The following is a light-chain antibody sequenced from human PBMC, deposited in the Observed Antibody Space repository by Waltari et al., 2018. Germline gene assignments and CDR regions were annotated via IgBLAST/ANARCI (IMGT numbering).Light chain of an antibody. Sequence: QSALTHPASVSGSPGQSITISCTGTSRDVGGYNYASWYQQHPAKVPKLIISEVSNRPSGVSSRFSGSKSGNTASLTISGLQAEDEADYYCTSYTTTSTPVFGTGTRVTVL. V-gene: IGLV2-14*01. CDR2: EVS. J-gene: IGLJ1*01. CDR1: SRDVGGYNY. CDR3: TSYTTTSTPV.